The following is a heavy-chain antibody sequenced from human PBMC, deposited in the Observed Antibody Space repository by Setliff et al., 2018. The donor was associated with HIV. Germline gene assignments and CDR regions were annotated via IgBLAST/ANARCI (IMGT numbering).Heavy chain of an antibody. Sequence: LRLSCAASGFTVSSNYMSWVRQAPGKGLEWVSVIYSCGSTYYADSVQGRFTISRDNSKNTLYLQMGSLRAEDMAVYYCARDHSIGGPIAAAGTGGAFDIWGQGTMVTVSS. D-gene: IGHD6-13*01. CDR2: IYSCGST. CDR3: ARDHSIGGPIAAAGTGGAFDI. CDR1: GFTVSSNY. J-gene: IGHJ3*02. V-gene: IGHV3-66*03.